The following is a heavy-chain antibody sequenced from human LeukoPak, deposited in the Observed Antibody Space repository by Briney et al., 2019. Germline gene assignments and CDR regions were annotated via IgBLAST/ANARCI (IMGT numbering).Heavy chain of an antibody. D-gene: IGHD1-26*01. Sequence: GGSLRLSCAASGFTFSSYSMNWVRQAPGKGLELVSSISTSSSHMHYADSVKGRFTISRDNARNSLYLQMNSLRAEDTAVYYCARGSEWELLSCDHWGQGTLVTVSS. CDR1: GFTFSSYS. V-gene: IGHV3-21*01. J-gene: IGHJ5*02. CDR2: ISTSSSHM. CDR3: ARGSEWELLSCDH.